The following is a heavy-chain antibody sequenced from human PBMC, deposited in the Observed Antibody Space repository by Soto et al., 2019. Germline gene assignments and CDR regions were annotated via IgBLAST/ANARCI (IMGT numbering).Heavy chain of an antibody. CDR2: ISAYNGNT. V-gene: IGHV1-18*01. CDR3: ATVLTGRNWFDP. D-gene: IGHD2-8*02. Sequence: ASVKVSCKASGYTFTSYGISWVRQAPGQGLEWMGWISAYNGNTNYAQKLQGRVTMTTDTSTSTAYMELRSLRSDDTAVYYCATVLTGRNWFDPWGQGTLVTVSS. J-gene: IGHJ5*02. CDR1: GYTFTSYG.